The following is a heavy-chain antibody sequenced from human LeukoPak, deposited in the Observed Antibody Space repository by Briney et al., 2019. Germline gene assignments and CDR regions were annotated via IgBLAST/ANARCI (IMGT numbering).Heavy chain of an antibody. D-gene: IGHD3-9*01. CDR1: GFTFSSYA. J-gene: IGHJ4*02. Sequence: PGGSLRLSCAASGFTFSSYAMSWVRQAPGKGLEWVSAISGSGGSTYYADSAKGRFTISRENSKNTLYLQMNSLRAEDTAVYSCAKYYDILTGYNYWGQGTLVTVSS. CDR3: AKYYDILTGYNY. CDR2: ISGSGGST. V-gene: IGHV3-23*01.